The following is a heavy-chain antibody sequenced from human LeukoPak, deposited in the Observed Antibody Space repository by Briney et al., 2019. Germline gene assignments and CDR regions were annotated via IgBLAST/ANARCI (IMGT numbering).Heavy chain of an antibody. CDR3: ARDLGGYSDGSYYYYMDV. CDR2: FFTSGTSGTT. D-gene: IGHD5-18*01. V-gene: IGHV4-4*07. J-gene: IGHJ6*03. CDR1: GGSVSTYY. Sequence: SETLSLTCTVSGGSVSTYYWSWIRQPAGKGLEFIGRFFTSGTSGTTNCNPSLKSRVTMSLDTSKNQFSLKLSSVTAADTAVYYCARDLGGYSDGSYYYYMDVWGKGTTVTVSS.